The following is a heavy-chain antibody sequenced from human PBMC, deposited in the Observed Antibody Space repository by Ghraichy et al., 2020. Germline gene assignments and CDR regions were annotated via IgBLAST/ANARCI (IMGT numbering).Heavy chain of an antibody. Sequence: VKVSCKASGYTFTGYYMHWVRQAPGQGLEWMGRINPNSGGTNYAQKFQGRVTMTRDTSISTAYMELSRLRSDDTAVYYCARDNYYDSSGGWFDPWGQGTLVTVSS. V-gene: IGHV1-2*06. D-gene: IGHD3-22*01. CDR1: GYTFTGYY. CDR2: INPNSGGT. J-gene: IGHJ5*02. CDR3: ARDNYYDSSGGWFDP.